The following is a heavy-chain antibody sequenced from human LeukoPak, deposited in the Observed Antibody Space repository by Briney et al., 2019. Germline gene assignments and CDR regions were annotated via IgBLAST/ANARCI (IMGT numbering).Heavy chain of an antibody. CDR1: GYTFTSYG. Sequence: ASVKVSCKASGYTFTSYGISWVRQAPGQGLEWMGWISAYNGNTNYAQKLQGRVTMTTDTSTSTAYMELRSLRSDDTAMYYCARGGRGYYGSGSHFSYWGQGTLVTVSS. D-gene: IGHD3-10*01. CDR3: ARGGRGYYGSGSHFSY. J-gene: IGHJ4*02. V-gene: IGHV1-18*04. CDR2: ISAYNGNT.